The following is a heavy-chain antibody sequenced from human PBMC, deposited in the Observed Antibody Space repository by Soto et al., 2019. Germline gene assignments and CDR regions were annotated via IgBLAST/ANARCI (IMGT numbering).Heavy chain of an antibody. Sequence: SETLSLTCTVSGGSISSGSYYWGWIRQPPGKGLEWIASIYYSGSTYYNPSLKSRVTIFVDTSKNQFSLKLSSVTAADTALYYCARRGYYGSGSYYKFRWFDPWGQGTRVTVS. D-gene: IGHD3-10*01. CDR2: IYYSGST. J-gene: IGHJ5*02. CDR1: GGSISSGSYY. CDR3: ARRGYYGSGSYYKFRWFDP. V-gene: IGHV4-39*01.